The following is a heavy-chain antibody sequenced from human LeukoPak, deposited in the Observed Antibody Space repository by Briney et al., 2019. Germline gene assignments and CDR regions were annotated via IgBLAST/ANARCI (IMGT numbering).Heavy chain of an antibody. D-gene: IGHD6-19*01. Sequence: ASVKVSCKASGYTFTCYYMHWVRQAPGQGLEWMGWINPNSGGTNYAQKFQGRVTMTRDTSISTVYMELSRLRSDDTAVYYCARDPQWPRGIQNWFDPWGQGTLVTVSS. CDR1: GYTFTCYY. J-gene: IGHJ5*02. CDR2: INPNSGGT. V-gene: IGHV1-2*02. CDR3: ARDPQWPRGIQNWFDP.